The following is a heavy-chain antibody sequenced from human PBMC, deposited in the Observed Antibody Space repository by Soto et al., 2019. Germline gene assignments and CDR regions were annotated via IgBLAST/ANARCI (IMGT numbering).Heavy chain of an antibody. CDR1: GFTFSSYW. Sequence: GGSLRLSCAASGFTFSSYWMSWVRQAPGKGLEWVANIKQDGSEKYYVDSVKGRFTISRDNAKNSLYLQMNSLRAEDTAVYYCARDLISPVGPWLVKSYYYYGMDVWGQGTTVTVSS. D-gene: IGHD6-19*01. V-gene: IGHV3-7*05. CDR3: ARDLISPVGPWLVKSYYYYGMDV. CDR2: IKQDGSEK. J-gene: IGHJ6*02.